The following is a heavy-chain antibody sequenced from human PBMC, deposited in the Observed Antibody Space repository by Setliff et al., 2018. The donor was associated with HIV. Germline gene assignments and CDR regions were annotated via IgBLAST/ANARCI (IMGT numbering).Heavy chain of an antibody. V-gene: IGHV4-38-2*01. CDR3: ARHDGTNCGGDCYLLGYFDL. D-gene: IGHD2-21*02. CDR2: IYHSGST. CDR1: GGSFSDYN. Sequence: SETLSLTCAVYGGSFSDYNWGWIRQPPGKGLEWIGSIYHSGSTYHNPSLKSRVTISVETSKNQFSLKLSSVTAADTAVYYCARHDGTNCGGDCYLLGYFDLWGRSTLVTVSS. J-gene: IGHJ2*01.